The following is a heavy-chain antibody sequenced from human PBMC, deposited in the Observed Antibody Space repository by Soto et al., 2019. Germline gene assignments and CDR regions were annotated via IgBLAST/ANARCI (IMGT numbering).Heavy chain of an antibody. Sequence: QVQLEQSGAEVKKPGSSVKVSCKASGGTFSTSAISWVRQAPGQGLEWMGGIMPVFPTPDSAQKFQGRVTIPADESTTTAYLELSGLRSDDTAVYYGARDKARLQLGGNYYYILDVWGQGTTVTVSS. CDR3: ARDKARLQLGGNYYYILDV. CDR2: IMPVFPTP. D-gene: IGHD5-12*01. J-gene: IGHJ6*02. V-gene: IGHV1-69*12. CDR1: GGTFSTSA.